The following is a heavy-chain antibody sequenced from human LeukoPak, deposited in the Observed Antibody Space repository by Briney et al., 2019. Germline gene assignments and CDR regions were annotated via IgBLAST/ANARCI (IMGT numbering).Heavy chain of an antibody. CDR1: GYTFAGYY. V-gene: IGHV1-46*01. CDR3: ARDRLVHEGYFDY. Sequence: ASVKVSCKASGYTFAGYYMHWVRQAPGQGLEWMGIINPSGGSTSYAQKFQGRVTMTRDTSTSTVYMELSSLGSEDTAVYYCARDRLVHEGYFDYWGQGTLVTVSS. CDR2: INPSGGST. D-gene: IGHD3-16*01. J-gene: IGHJ4*02.